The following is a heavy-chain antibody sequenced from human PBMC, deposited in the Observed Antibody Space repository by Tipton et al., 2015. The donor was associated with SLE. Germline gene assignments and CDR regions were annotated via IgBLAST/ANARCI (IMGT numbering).Heavy chain of an antibody. V-gene: IGHV4-34*01. J-gene: IGHJ3*01. CDR1: GGSFRGYY. CDR2: INHSGNT. CDR3: ATSLNYYDSSGPEG. Sequence: TLSLTCTVYGGSFRGYYWTWIRQPPGKGLEWIGEINHSGNTNYNPSLKSRSTISVDTSKNQFSLNLNFMTATDTAMYYCATSLNYYDSSGPEGWGQGTMVTVSS. D-gene: IGHD3-22*01.